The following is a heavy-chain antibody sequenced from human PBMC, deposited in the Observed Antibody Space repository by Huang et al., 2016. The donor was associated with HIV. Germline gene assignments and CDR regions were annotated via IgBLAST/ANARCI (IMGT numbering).Heavy chain of an antibody. Sequence: EVQLLESGGGLVQPGGSLRLSCAASGFTFIDFAMSWVRQAPGKGREGVSAIRGSGHSTYYADSVKGRFTISRDNSKNTLDLQMNKLRVEDTAVYFCAKDPSSPYGDSYFEQWGQGTLVTVSP. CDR3: AKDPSSPYGDSYFEQ. V-gene: IGHV3-23*01. J-gene: IGHJ4*02. CDR2: IRGSGHST. CDR1: GFTFIDFA. D-gene: IGHD4-17*01.